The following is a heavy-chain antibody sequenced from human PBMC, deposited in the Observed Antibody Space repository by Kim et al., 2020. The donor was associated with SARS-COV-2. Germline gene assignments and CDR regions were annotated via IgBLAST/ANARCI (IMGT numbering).Heavy chain of an antibody. CDR3: ARDRLRTRTGTTWSFDP. D-gene: IGHD1-7*01. CDR2: INPSGGST. J-gene: IGHJ5*02. CDR1: GYTFTSYY. Sequence: ASVKVSCKASGYTFTSYYMHWVRQAPGQGLEWMGIINPSGGSTSYAQKFQGRVTMTRDTSTSTVYMELSSLRSEDTAVYYCARDRLRTRTGTTWSFDPWGQGTLVTVSS. V-gene: IGHV1-46*01.